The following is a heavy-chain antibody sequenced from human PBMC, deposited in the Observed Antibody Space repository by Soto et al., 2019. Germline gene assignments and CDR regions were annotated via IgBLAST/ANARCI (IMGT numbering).Heavy chain of an antibody. CDR3: ARAPYCSGGSCSPRYYYYYMDV. V-gene: IGHV6-1*01. CDR2: TYYRSKWYN. J-gene: IGHJ6*03. Sequence: SQTLSLTCAISGDSVSSNSAAWNWIRQSPSRGLEWLGRTYYRSKWYNDYAVSVKSRITINPDTSKNQFSLQLNSVTPEDTAVYYCARAPYCSGGSCSPRYYYYYMDVWGKGTTVTVSS. CDR1: GDSVSSNSAA. D-gene: IGHD2-15*01.